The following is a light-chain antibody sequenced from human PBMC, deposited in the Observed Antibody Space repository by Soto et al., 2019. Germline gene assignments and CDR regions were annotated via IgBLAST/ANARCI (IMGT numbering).Light chain of an antibody. CDR1: QSVSSNY. CDR3: QQYGSSPIT. J-gene: IGKJ5*01. V-gene: IGKV3-20*01. Sequence: EIVLTQSPGTLSLSPGERATLSCRASQSVSSNYLAWYQQKPGQAPRLLIYGASSRATSIPDRFSGSGSGTDFTLTISRLEPEDFAVYSCQQYGSSPITFGQGTRLEIK. CDR2: GAS.